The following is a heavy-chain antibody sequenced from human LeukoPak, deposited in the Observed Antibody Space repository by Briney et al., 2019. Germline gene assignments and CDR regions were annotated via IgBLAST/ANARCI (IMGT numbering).Heavy chain of an antibody. J-gene: IGHJ4*02. CDR1: GFTFSSYG. CDR3: AKDTFDSSGTGGPYFDY. Sequence: GGSLRLSCAASGFTFSSYGMHWVRQAPGKGLEWVAVIPYDGGNKYYADSVRGRFTISRDNSKNTLYLQMNSLRAEDTAVYYCAKDTFDSSGTGGPYFDYWGQGTLVTVSS. D-gene: IGHD3-22*01. V-gene: IGHV3-30*18. CDR2: IPYDGGNK.